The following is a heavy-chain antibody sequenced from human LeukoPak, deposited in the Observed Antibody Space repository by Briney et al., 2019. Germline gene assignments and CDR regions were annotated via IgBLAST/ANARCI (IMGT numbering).Heavy chain of an antibody. CDR2: ISDNSGAI. D-gene: IGHD3-3*01. V-gene: IGHV3-21*01. Sequence: GGSLRLSCGASGFTFSDYGMILLRQAPGQGLALVSSISDNSGAIHYAESVKGRFTISRDNAKNSLYLQMNGLRAEDTAIYYCARTTYYDLPTPDYWGQGTLVTVSS. CDR3: ARTTYYDLPTPDY. J-gene: IGHJ4*02. CDR1: GFTFSDYG.